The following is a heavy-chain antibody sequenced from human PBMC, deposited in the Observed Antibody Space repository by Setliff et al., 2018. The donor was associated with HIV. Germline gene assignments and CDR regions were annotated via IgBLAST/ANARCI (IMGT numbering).Heavy chain of an antibody. D-gene: IGHD3-10*01. CDR3: AGALYSGLSGSYMGLGY. CDR2: ISPWHRNT. J-gene: IGHJ4*02. CDR1: GYTFTDYG. Sequence: GASVKVSCKTSGYTFTDYGITWVRQAPGQGLEWIGWISPWHRNTKYSQEFQGRVTITRGTSASTAYMELSSLRSEDMAVYYCAGALYSGLSGSYMGLGYWGQGTLVTVSS. V-gene: IGHV1-3*03.